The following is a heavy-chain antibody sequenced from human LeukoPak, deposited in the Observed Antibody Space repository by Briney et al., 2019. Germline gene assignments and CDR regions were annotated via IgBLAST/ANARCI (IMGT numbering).Heavy chain of an antibody. D-gene: IGHD3-10*01. CDR3: ARGGYYGSGNDFRFDP. Sequence: RPSETLSLTCAVYGGSFSGYYWSWIRQPPGKGLEWIGEINHSGSTNYNPSLKSRVTISVDTSKNQFSLKLNSVTAADTAVYYCARGGYYGSGNDFRFDPWGQGTLVTVSS. CDR1: GGSFSGYY. V-gene: IGHV4-34*01. CDR2: INHSGST. J-gene: IGHJ5*02.